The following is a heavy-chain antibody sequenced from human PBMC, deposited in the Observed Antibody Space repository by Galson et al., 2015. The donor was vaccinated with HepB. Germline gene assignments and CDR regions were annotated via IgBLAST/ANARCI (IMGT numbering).Heavy chain of an antibody. CDR2: INPNSGGT. CDR1: GFTLTDYY. D-gene: IGHD6-19*01. Sequence: SVKVSCKASGFTLTDYYMYWVRQAPGQGLEWMGRINPNSGGTNYAQKFQGRVTMTRDTSISTAYMELSRLRSDDTAVYYCARDCRRIAVAGRNWFDPWGQGTLVTVSS. CDR3: ARDCRRIAVAGRNWFDP. J-gene: IGHJ5*02. V-gene: IGHV1-2*06.